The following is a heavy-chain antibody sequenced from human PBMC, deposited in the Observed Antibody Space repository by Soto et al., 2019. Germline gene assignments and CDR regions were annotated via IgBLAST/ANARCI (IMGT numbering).Heavy chain of an antibody. CDR3: TTAFE. Sequence: EVQLVESGGGLVKPGGSLRLSCAVSGITFSNAWMTWVRQAPGKGLEWVGLIKSKADGGIIDYAAPVNGRFAISRDYSKNTLDLQMNSMKTEDTAVYYCTTAFEWGQGTLVTVSS. V-gene: IGHV3-15*01. CDR2: IKSKADGGII. CDR1: GITFSNAW. J-gene: IGHJ4*02.